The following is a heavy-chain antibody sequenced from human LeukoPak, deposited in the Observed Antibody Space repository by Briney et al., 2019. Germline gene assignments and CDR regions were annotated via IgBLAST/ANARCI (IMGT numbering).Heavy chain of an antibody. D-gene: IGHD3-16*01. J-gene: IGHJ3*02. Sequence: PGGSLRLSCAASGSTFSSYAMHWVRQAPGKGLEWMAAISYDGSNKYYADSVKGRFTISRDNSKNTLYLQMNSLRAEDTAVYYCARERFRGGEGAFDIWGQRTMVTVSS. CDR3: ARERFRGGEGAFDI. CDR1: GSTFSSYA. CDR2: ISYDGSNK. V-gene: IGHV3-30-3*01.